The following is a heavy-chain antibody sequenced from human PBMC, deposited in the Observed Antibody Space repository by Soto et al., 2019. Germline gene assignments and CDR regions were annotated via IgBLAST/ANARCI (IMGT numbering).Heavy chain of an antibody. Sequence: PGGSLRLSCGASGFTFRAYAMRWLRQAPGQGLEWVSAISGSGGTKYYADSVKGRFIVSRDNSKNTLYLQMNSLRAEDTAVYYCAKGEDDSGVFDYWGQRSPVTFSS. J-gene: IGHJ4*02. CDR1: GFTFRAYA. D-gene: IGHD3-10*01. V-gene: IGHV3-23*01. CDR3: AKGEDDSGVFDY. CDR2: ISGSGGTK.